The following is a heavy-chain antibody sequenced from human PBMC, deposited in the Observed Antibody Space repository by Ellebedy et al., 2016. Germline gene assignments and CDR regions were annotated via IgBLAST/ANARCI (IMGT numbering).Heavy chain of an antibody. CDR1: GFTFSSYW. D-gene: IGHD6-19*01. CDR3: ARDVLGSSGWPVEYYFDY. V-gene: IGHV3-7*01. Sequence: GESLKISXAASGFTFSSYWMSWVRQAPGKGLEWVANIKQDGSEKYYVDSVKGRFTISRDNAKNSLYLQMNSLRAEDTAVYYCARDVLGSSGWPVEYYFDYWGQGTLVTVSS. J-gene: IGHJ4*02. CDR2: IKQDGSEK.